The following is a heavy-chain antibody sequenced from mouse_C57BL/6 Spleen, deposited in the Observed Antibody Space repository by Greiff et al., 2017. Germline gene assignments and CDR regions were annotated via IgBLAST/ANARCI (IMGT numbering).Heavy chain of an antibody. CDR2: IYPGSGST. V-gene: IGHV1-55*01. Sequence: QVQLQQPGAELAKPGASVKMSCKASGYTFTSYWITWVKQRPGQGLEWIGDIYPGSGSTNYNEKFKSKATLTVDTSSSTAYMQLSSLTSEDSAVYYCARVRDYDGGAWFAYWGQGTLVTVSA. D-gene: IGHD2-4*01. CDR3: ARVRDYDGGAWFAY. CDR1: GYTFTSYW. J-gene: IGHJ3*01.